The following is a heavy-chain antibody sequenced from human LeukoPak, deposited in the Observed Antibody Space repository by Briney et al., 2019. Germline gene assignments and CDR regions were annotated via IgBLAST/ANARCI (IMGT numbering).Heavy chain of an antibody. Sequence: GGSLRLSCAAYGFIFTNYFMSWVRQAPGKGLEWVASIKHDGSEKYYVDSVRGRFTISRDNTKNSLYLQMGSLRAEDTAVYYCATDRGWRTSGYYLYYFEYWGQGTLVTVSS. V-gene: IGHV3-7*01. CDR2: IKHDGSEK. J-gene: IGHJ4*02. CDR3: ATDRGWRTSGYYLYYFEY. D-gene: IGHD3-3*01. CDR1: GFIFTNYF.